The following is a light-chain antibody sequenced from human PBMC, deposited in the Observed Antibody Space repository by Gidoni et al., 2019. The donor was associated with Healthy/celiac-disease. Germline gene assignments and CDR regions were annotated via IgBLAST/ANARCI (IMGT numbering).Light chain of an antibody. V-gene: IGKV1-5*03. CDR3: QEFSAFSWT. CDR2: KSS. CDR1: RSISNW. J-gene: IGKJ1*01. Sequence: DIQMTQSPSTLSASVGDRVTITCRASRSISNWLAWHQHKPGKAPKLLIYKSSILEAGVPSRFIGSGSEREFTLTISSLQPDDFATYNCQEFSAFSWTFGQGTRVEMK.